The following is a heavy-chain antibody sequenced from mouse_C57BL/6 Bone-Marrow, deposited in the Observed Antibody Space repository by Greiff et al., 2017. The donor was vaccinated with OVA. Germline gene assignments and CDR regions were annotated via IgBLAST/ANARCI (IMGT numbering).Heavy chain of an antibody. J-gene: IGHJ1*03. CDR2: IYPGSGST. CDR1: GYTFTSYW. Sequence: QVQLQQPGAELVKPGASVKMSCKASGYTFTSYWITWVKQRPGQGLEWIGDIYPGSGSTNYNEKFKSKATLTVDTSSSTAHMQLSSLTSEDSAVYYCAREDYGSSFGWYFDVWGTGTTVTVSS. D-gene: IGHD1-1*01. V-gene: IGHV1-55*01. CDR3: AREDYGSSFGWYFDV.